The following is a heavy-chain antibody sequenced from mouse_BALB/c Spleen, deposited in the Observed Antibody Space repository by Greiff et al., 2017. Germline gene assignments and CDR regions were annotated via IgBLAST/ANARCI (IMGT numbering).Heavy chain of an antibody. V-gene: IGHV5-15*02. J-gene: IGHJ2*01. D-gene: IGHD1-1*01. CDR3: ARERAYYNYFDY. CDR1: GFTFSDYG. Sequence: EVQRVESGGGLVQPGGSRKLSCAASGFTFSDYGMAWVRQAPGKGPEWVAFISNLAYSIYYADTVTGRFTISRENAKNTLYLEMSSLRSEDTAMYYCARERAYYNYFDYWGQGTTLTVSS. CDR2: ISNLAYSI.